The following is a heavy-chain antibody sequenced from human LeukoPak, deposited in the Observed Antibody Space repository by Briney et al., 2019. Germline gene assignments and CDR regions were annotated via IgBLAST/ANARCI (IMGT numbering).Heavy chain of an antibody. V-gene: IGHV1-69*04. Sequence: GASVKVSCKASGGTFSSYAISWVRQAPGQGLEWMGRIIPILGIANYAQKFQGRVTITADKSTSTAYMELSSLRSEDTAVYYCARGAFFSGYYYGMDVWGQGTTVTVSS. CDR3: ARGAFFSGYYYGMDV. D-gene: IGHD2/OR15-2a*01. CDR1: GGTFSSYA. J-gene: IGHJ6*02. CDR2: IIPILGIA.